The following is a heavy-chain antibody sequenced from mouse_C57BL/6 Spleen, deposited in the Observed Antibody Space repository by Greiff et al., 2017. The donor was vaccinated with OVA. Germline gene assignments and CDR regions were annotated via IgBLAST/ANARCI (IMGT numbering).Heavy chain of an antibody. V-gene: IGHV1-64*01. CDR2: IHPNSGST. Sequence: QVQLQQSGAELVKPGASVKLSCKASGYTFTSYWMHWVKQRPGQGLEWIGMIHPNSGSTNYNEKFKSKATLTVDKSSSTAYMQLSSLTSEDSAVYYCARKGTGKDYAMDYWGQGTSVTVSS. J-gene: IGHJ4*01. D-gene: IGHD4-1*01. CDR1: GYTFTSYW. CDR3: ARKGTGKDYAMDY.